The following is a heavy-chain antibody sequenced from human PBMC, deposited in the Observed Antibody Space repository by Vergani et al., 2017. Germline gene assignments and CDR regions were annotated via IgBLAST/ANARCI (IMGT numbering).Heavy chain of an antibody. CDR3: ASAARRPWEPITGDY. J-gene: IGHJ4*02. V-gene: IGHV3-21*01. CDR1: GFTFSSYS. CDR2: ISSSSSYI. D-gene: IGHD1-26*01. Sequence: EVQLLESGGGLVQPGGSLRLSCAASGFTFSSYSMNWVRQAPGKGLEWVSSISSSSSYIYYADSVKGRFTISRDNAKNSLYLQMNSLRAEDTAVYYCASAARRPWEPITGDYWGQGTLVTVSS.